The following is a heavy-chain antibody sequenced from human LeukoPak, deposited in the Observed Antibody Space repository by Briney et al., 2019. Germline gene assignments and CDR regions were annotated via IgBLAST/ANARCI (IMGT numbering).Heavy chain of an antibody. Sequence: SETLSLTCTVSSGSISSGSYYWSWIRQPPGKGLEWIGYIHYSGSINYNPSLKSRVTISVDTSKNQFSLKLSSVTAADTAVYYCARQGRDGYNYVRYWGQGTLVTVSS. CDR2: IHYSGSI. V-gene: IGHV4-61*01. D-gene: IGHD5-24*01. CDR3: ARQGRDGYNYVRY. J-gene: IGHJ4*02. CDR1: SGSISSGSYY.